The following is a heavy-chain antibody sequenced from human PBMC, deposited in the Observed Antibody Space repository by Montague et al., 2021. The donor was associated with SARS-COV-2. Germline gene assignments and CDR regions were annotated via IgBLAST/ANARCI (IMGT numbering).Heavy chain of an antibody. D-gene: IGHD4/OR15-4a*01. J-gene: IGHJ4*01. V-gene: IGHV3-30*04. CDR1: GFSFSNYS. CDR3: ARDLVPADYGDAFDL. CDR2: ITDDGGDK. Sequence: SLRLSCAASGFSFSNYSLHWVRQAPGKGLEWVAIITDDGGDKFYADSVKGRFTISRDNAKNTLYLRMNSLRAEDTAIYYCARDLVPADYGDAFDLWGQGALVTVSS.